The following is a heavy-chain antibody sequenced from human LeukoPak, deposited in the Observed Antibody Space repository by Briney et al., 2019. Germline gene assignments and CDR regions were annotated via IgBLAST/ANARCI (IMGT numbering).Heavy chain of an antibody. Sequence: ASVRVSCKASGYSFNMYGISWVRQAPGQGLEWMGWISGYNGDTNNSPKLQGRITVTTDTSTNTAHMELRSLTSDDTAVYYCARDERARDFGAAGYFDYWGRGTLVTVSS. CDR2: ISGYNGDT. CDR3: ARDERARDFGAAGYFDY. CDR1: GYSFNMYG. V-gene: IGHV1-18*01. J-gene: IGHJ4*02. D-gene: IGHD4-17*01.